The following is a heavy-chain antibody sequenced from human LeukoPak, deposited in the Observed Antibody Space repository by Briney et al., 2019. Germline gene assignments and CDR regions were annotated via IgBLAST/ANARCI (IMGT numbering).Heavy chain of an antibody. D-gene: IGHD5-24*01. J-gene: IGHJ4*02. CDR1: TFSSYR. Sequence: TFSSYRMNWVRQAPGKGLEWIGSIYYSGSTYYNSSLKSRVTISVDTSKNQFSLKLSSVTAADTAVYYCARFRDLFDYWGQGTLVTVSS. CDR2: IYYSGST. CDR3: ARFRDLFDY. V-gene: IGHV4-39*01.